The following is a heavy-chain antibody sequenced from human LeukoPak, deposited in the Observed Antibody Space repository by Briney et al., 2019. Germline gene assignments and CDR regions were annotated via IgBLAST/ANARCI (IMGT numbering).Heavy chain of an antibody. CDR2: IYYSGST. J-gene: IGHJ6*03. D-gene: IGHD2-15*01. CDR3: ARSVEGYCSGGSCYSYYYYMDV. CDR1: GGSISSYY. Sequence: SETLSLTCTVSGGSISSYYWSWIRQPPGKGLEGIGYIYYSGSTNYNPSLKSRVTISVDTSKNQSSLKLSSVTAADTAVYYCARSVEGYCSGGSCYSYYYYMDVWGKGTTVTVSS. V-gene: IGHV4-59*01.